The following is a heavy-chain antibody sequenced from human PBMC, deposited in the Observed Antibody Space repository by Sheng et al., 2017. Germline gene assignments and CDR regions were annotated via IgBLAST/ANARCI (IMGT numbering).Heavy chain of an antibody. CDR2: IIPEVATA. V-gene: IGHV1-69*12. J-gene: IGHJ4*02. Sequence: QVRLEQSGAEVKKPGSSVRVSCKASGGPFNTYGYSWVRQAPGKGPEWMGGIIPEVATANYAQKFYGRVTIIADASTSTVYLEVRSLRSEDTAVYYCTREGTSGWPIDYWGQGTLITVSS. CDR3: TREGTSGWPIDY. D-gene: IGHD6-19*01. CDR1: GGPFNTYG.